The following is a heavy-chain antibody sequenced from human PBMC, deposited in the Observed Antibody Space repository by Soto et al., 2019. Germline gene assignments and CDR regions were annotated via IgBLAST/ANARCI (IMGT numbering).Heavy chain of an antibody. J-gene: IGHJ6*02. Sequence: SETLSLTCAVYGGSFSGYYWSWIRQPPGRGLEWIGEINHSGSTNYNPSLKSRVTISVDTSKNQFSLKLSSVTAADTAVYYCARDRVGYDFWSGYYRTYYYGMDVWGQGTTVTVSS. D-gene: IGHD3-3*01. CDR3: ARDRVGYDFWSGYYRTYYYGMDV. CDR1: GGSFSGYY. V-gene: IGHV4-34*01. CDR2: INHSGST.